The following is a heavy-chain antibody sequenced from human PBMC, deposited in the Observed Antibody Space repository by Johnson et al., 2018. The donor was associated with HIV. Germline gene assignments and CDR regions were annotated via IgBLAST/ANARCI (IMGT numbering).Heavy chain of an antibody. Sequence: VQLVESGGGVVQPGRSLRLSCAASGFTLSNYGMHWVRQAPGKGLEWVAVIWHDGSEKYYVDSVKGRFTISRDNAKNSLYLQMNTLRAEDTAVYYCARRARDTSTWLGGSLNAFDIWGQGTMVTVSS. CDR3: ARRARDTSTWLGGSLNAFDI. V-gene: IGHV3-33*01. J-gene: IGHJ3*02. D-gene: IGHD6-13*01. CDR1: GFTLSNYG. CDR2: IWHDGSEK.